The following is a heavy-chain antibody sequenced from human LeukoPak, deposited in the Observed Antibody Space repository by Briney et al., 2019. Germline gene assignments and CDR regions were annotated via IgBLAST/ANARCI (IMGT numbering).Heavy chain of an antibody. CDR3: AREATYYYGMDV. V-gene: IGHV3-48*01. J-gene: IGHJ6*02. Sequence: GGSLRLSCAASGFTFSTYNMNWVRQAPGKGLEWVSYISLSSSTIYYADSVKGRFTISRDNAKNSLYLQMNSLRAEDTAVYYCAREATYYYGMDVWGQGTTVTVSS. CDR2: ISLSSSTI. CDR1: GFTFSTYN.